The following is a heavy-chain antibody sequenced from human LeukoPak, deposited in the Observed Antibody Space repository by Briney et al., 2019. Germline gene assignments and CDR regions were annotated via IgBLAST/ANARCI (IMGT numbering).Heavy chain of an antibody. J-gene: IGHJ6*03. Sequence: PGGSLRLSCAASGFTFSSYSMNWVRQAPGKGLEWVSSISSSSSYIYYADSVKGRFTISRDNAKNSLYLQMNSLRAEDTAVYYCARARFGFGELPHYYYYMDVWGKGTTVTVSS. V-gene: IGHV3-21*01. CDR2: ISSSSSYI. CDR1: GFTFSSYS. D-gene: IGHD3-10*01. CDR3: ARARFGFGELPHYYYYMDV.